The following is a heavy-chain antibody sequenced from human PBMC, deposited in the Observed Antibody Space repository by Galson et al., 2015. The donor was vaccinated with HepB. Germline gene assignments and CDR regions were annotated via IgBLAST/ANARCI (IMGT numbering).Heavy chain of an antibody. CDR1: GYTFTSYG. V-gene: IGHV1-18*01. Sequence: SVKVSCKASGYTFTSYGISWVRQAPGQGLEWMGWISAYNGNTNYAQKLQGRVTMTTDTSTSTAYMELRSLRAEDTAVYYCARAQAGLTFDYWGQGTLVTVSS. CDR3: ARAQAGLTFDY. CDR2: ISAYNGNT. J-gene: IGHJ4*02. D-gene: IGHD6-25*01.